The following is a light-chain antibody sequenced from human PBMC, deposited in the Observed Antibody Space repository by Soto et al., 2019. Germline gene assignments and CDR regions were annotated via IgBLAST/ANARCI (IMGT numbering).Light chain of an antibody. Sequence: EIVMTQSPATLSVSPGERATLSCRASQSISNNLAWYQHKPGQAPRLLIYGASTRATGIPAKFSGSGSGTDFTVTISSLQSEDFAVYYCQQYNGFPWTFGQGTKVEIK. V-gene: IGKV3-15*01. CDR3: QQYNGFPWT. CDR2: GAS. CDR1: QSISNN. J-gene: IGKJ1*01.